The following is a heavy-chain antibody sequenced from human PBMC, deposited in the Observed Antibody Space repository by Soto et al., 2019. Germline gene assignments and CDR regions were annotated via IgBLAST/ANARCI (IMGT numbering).Heavy chain of an antibody. V-gene: IGHV3-23*01. J-gene: IGHJ4*02. CDR3: AKDQRGVVVITALDY. D-gene: IGHD3-22*01. Sequence: WGSLRLSCAASGFTFSSYAMSWVRQAPGKGLEWVSAISGSGGSTYYADSVKGRFTISRDNSKNTLYLQMNSLRAEDTAVYYCAKDQRGVVVITALDYWGQGTLVTVSS. CDR2: ISGSGGST. CDR1: GFTFSSYA.